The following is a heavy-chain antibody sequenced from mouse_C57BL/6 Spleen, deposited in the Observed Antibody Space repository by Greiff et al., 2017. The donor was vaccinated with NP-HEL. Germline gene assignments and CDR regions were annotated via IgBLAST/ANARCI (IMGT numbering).Heavy chain of an antibody. D-gene: IGHD2-1*01. V-gene: IGHV1-5*01. J-gene: IGHJ4*01. CDR3: TRVYYDYDAMDY. Sequence: EVKLQESGTVLASPCASVTMSCKTSFYTFPSSWLHFVPPRPVQVLECIVSIYPLTRYTSYNQKFKGKAKLTAVTSASTAYMELSSLTNEDSAVYYCTRVYYDYDAMDYWGQGTSVTVSS. CDR2: IYPLTRYT. CDR1: FYTFPSSW.